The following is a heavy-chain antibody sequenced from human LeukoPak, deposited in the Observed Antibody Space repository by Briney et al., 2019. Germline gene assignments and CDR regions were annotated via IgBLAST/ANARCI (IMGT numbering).Heavy chain of an antibody. J-gene: IGHJ4*02. D-gene: IGHD5-18*01. Sequence: ASVKVSCKASGGTFSSYAISWVRQAPGQGLEWMGRIIPIFGTANYAQKFQGRVTITTDESTSTAYMELSSLRSEDTAVYYCARDRWGYSYEYYFDYWGQGTLVTVSS. CDR2: IIPIFGTA. CDR3: ARDRWGYSYEYYFDY. CDR1: GGTFSSYA. V-gene: IGHV1-69*05.